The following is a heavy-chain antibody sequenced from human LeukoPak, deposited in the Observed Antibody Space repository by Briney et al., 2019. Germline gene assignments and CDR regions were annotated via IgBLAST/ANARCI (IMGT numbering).Heavy chain of an antibody. CDR1: GFTFSGYP. V-gene: IGHV3-30*04. CDR3: AREPYSSGWYFSYYFDY. CDR2: ISDDGGRK. J-gene: IGHJ4*02. Sequence: GRSPRLSCAASGFTFSGYPMHWVRQAPGKGLDWVAIISDDGGRKFHADSVKGRFTISRDNSKNTLYLQMNSLRAEDTAVYYCAREPYSSGWYFSYYFDYWGQGTLVTVSS. D-gene: IGHD6-19*01.